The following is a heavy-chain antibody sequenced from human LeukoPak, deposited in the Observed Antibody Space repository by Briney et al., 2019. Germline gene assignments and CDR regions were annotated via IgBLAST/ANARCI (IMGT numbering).Heavy chain of an antibody. CDR1: GFTFDDYA. J-gene: IGHJ5*02. CDR2: ISWNSGSI. V-gene: IGHV3-9*01. Sequence: GRSLRLSCAASGFTFDDYAMHWVRQAPGKGLEWVSGISWNSGSIGYADSVKGRFTISRDNAKNSLYLQMNSLRAEDTALYYCAKDRHDFRYNWFDPWGQGTLVTVSS. D-gene: IGHD3-3*01. CDR3: AKDRHDFRYNWFDP.